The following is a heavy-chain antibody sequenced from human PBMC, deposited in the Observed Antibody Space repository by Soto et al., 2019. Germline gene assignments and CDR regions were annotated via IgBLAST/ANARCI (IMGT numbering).Heavy chain of an antibody. D-gene: IGHD1-26*01. J-gene: IGHJ6*02. CDR1: GFTFSSYD. CDR3: ARGRSGTYLGYGMDV. Sequence: EVQLVESGGGLVQPGGSLRLSCAASGFTFSSYDMHWVRQATGKGLEWVSAIGSAGDTYYPGSVKGRFTISRENAKNSIYLQMNSLTAGDTAVYYCARGRSGTYLGYGMDVWGQGTTVTVSS. CDR2: IGSAGDT. V-gene: IGHV3-13*01.